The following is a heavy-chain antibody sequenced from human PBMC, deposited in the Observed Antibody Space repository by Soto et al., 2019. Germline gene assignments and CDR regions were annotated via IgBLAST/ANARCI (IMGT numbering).Heavy chain of an antibody. Sequence: QTLSLTCAISGDSVSSSSVTWNWIRQSPSRGLEWLGRTYYRSKWCNDYAESVKSRITINPDTSKNQFSLHLNSVTPEDTAVYYCVRLIGNSWLDFWGQGTLVTVSS. J-gene: IGHJ5*01. CDR1: GDSVSSSSVT. V-gene: IGHV6-1*01. D-gene: IGHD1-26*01. CDR3: VRLIGNSWLDF. CDR2: TYYRSKWCN.